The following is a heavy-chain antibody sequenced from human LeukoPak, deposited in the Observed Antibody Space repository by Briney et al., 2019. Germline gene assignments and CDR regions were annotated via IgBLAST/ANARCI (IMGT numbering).Heavy chain of an antibody. V-gene: IGHV3-30*04. Sequence: PGRSLRLSCAASGFTFSSYAMHWVRQAPGKGLEWVAVISYDGSNKYYADSVKGRFTISRDNSKNTLYLQMNSLRAKDTAVYYCAREYCSSTSCYLFYYYYYGMDVWGKGTTVTVSS. CDR3: AREYCSSTSCYLFYYYYYGMDV. D-gene: IGHD2-2*01. CDR2: ISYDGSNK. CDR1: GFTFSSYA. J-gene: IGHJ6*04.